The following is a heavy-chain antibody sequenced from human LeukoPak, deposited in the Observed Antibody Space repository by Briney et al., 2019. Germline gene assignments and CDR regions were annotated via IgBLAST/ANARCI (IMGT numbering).Heavy chain of an antibody. D-gene: IGHD3-16*02. Sequence: SDTLSLTCTVSGGSTSSDHWSWIRQPPEKGLEWIGCISYRGSTYYNPSLKSRVTISLDTSKKHFSLKLTSVTAADTGVYYCARGRGLGVISLYSDSWGQGTLVTVSS. J-gene: IGHJ4*02. CDR1: GGSTSSDH. CDR2: ISYRGST. V-gene: IGHV4-59*08. CDR3: ARGRGLGVISLYSDS.